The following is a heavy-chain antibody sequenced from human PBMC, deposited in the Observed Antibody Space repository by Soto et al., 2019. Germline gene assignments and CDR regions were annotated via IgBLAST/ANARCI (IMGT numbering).Heavy chain of an antibody. CDR2: INAGNGNT. Sequence: QVQLVQSGAEVQKPGASVKVSCKASGYTFTSYAIHWVRQAPGPRLEWMGWINAGNGNTQYSQKFQGRVTITRDTSASTAYMEVSSRRSEDTALYYCARERSGEIMTMTDAFDIWGQGTMVTVSS. CDR3: ARERSGEIMTMTDAFDI. V-gene: IGHV1-3*01. D-gene: IGHD3-16*01. J-gene: IGHJ3*02. CDR1: GYTFTSYA.